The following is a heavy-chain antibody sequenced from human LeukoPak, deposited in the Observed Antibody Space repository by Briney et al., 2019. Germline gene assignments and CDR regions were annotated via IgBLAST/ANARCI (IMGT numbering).Heavy chain of an antibody. Sequence: SETLSLTCTVSGGSISSGGYYWSWIRQHPGKGLEWIGYIYYSGSTYYNPSLKSRVTISVDTSKNQFSLKLSSVTAADTAVYYCHLRYFDWLPGRINYYFDYWGQGTLDTVSS. CDR3: HLRYFDWLPGRINYYFDY. D-gene: IGHD3-9*01. CDR1: GGSISSGGYY. J-gene: IGHJ4*02. V-gene: IGHV4-31*03. CDR2: IYYSGST.